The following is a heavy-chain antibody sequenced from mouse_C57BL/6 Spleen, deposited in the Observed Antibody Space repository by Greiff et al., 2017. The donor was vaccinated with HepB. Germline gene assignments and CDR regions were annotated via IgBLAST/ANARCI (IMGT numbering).Heavy chain of an antibody. Sequence: EVMLVESGGGLVKPGGSLKLSCAASGFTFSSYTMSWVRQTPEKRLEWVATISGGGGNTYYPDSVKGRFTISRDNAKNTLYLQMSSLRSEDTALYYCARTLYDYAFAYWGQGTLVTVSA. J-gene: IGHJ3*01. V-gene: IGHV5-9*01. D-gene: IGHD2-4*01. CDR1: GFTFSSYT. CDR3: ARTLYDYAFAY. CDR2: ISGGGGNT.